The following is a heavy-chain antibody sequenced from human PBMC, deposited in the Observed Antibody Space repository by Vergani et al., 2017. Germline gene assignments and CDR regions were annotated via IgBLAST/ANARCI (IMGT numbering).Heavy chain of an antibody. CDR1: GGPFSGGSHY. V-gene: IGHV4-61*02. J-gene: IGHJ4*02. Sequence: QVQLKESGPGLVGPSETLSLTCTVSGGPFSGGSHYWSWIRQSAGKGLEWIGRIYNTGGTNYDPSLKTRVTMSVNTSKNQFSLKLASVTAADTAIYYCARFSSCFVPWGPGTPVTVSS. CDR3: ARFSSCFVP. D-gene: IGHD2-21*01. CDR2: IYNTGGT.